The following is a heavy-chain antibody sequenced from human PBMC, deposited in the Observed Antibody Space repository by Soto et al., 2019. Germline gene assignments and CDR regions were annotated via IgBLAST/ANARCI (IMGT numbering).Heavy chain of an antibody. CDR3: ARGRNIVVVPASYPLYYYYGMDV. CDR1: GYTFTSYG. Sequence: ASVKVSCKASGYTFTSYGISWVRQAPGQGLEWMGWISAYNGNTNYAQKLQGRVTMTTDTSTSTAYMELRSLRSDDTAVYYCARGRNIVVVPASYPLYYYYGMDVWGQGTTVTSP. V-gene: IGHV1-18*01. J-gene: IGHJ6*02. CDR2: ISAYNGNT. D-gene: IGHD2-2*01.